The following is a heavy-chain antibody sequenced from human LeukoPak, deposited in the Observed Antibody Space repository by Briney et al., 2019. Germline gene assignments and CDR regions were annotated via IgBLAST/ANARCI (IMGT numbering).Heavy chain of an antibody. CDR1: GGSISSYY. Sequence: PSETLSLTCTVSGGSISSYYWSWIRQHPGKGLEWIGYIYYSGSTNYNPSLKSRVTISVDTSKNQFSLKLSSVTAADTAVCYCAELSPGSYFDLWGRGTLVTVSS. CDR2: IYYSGST. D-gene: IGHD3-10*01. J-gene: IGHJ2*01. CDR3: AELSPGSYFDL. V-gene: IGHV4-59*01.